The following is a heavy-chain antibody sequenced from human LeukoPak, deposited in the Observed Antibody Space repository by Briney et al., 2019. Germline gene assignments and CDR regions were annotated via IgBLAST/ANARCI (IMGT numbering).Heavy chain of an antibody. Sequence: GCAQRLSCVACRFSFSSCLLHGVGPAPGKGLVGVARSNSDGCSTSYADAVKGRFPLSRDNVQKTLYLQMSSLRVDDTAGYYCSRVTSLTGTIFDSWGQGTLVTVSS. V-gene: IGHV3-74*01. J-gene: IGHJ4*02. D-gene: IGHD1-7*01. CDR1: RFSFSSCL. CDR2: SNSDGCST. CDR3: SRVTSLTGTIFDS.